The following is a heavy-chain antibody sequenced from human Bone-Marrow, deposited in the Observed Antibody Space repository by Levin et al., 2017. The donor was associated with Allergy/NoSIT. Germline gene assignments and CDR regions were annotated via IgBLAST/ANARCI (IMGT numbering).Heavy chain of an antibody. Sequence: SETLSLTCAVSGGSISSDGYSWSWLRQPPGKGLEWIGNIYHSGSNYYNPSLKSRVTISVDRYQNQFTLKLSSVTAAATVAYYCARTAYGSGISFGNWGQGTLVTVSS. CDR3: ARTAYGSGISFGN. J-gene: IGHJ4*02. CDR1: GGSISSDGYS. D-gene: IGHD3-10*01. V-gene: IGHV4-30-2*01. CDR2: IYHSGSN.